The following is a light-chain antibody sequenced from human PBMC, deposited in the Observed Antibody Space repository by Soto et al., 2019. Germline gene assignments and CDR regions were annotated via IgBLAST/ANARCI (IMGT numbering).Light chain of an antibody. CDR3: QQYNNWPLT. J-gene: IGKJ4*01. V-gene: IGKV3-15*01. CDR2: GAS. Sequence: EIVMTHSPATLSVSPGGIATLSCRASQSVTTNLAWYQQQPGQAPRLLIYGASTRATGFPARFSGSGSGTEFTLTINSLQSEDFAVYYCQQYNNWPLTFGGGTKVDIK. CDR1: QSVTTN.